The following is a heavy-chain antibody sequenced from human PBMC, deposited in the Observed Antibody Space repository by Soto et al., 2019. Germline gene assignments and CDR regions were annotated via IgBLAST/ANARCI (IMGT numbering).Heavy chain of an antibody. Sequence: EVQLVESGGGLFQPGGSLRLSCAASGFTFNNYWIHWVRQAPGKGLVWVSRIKYDATSTNYADPVKGRFSISRDNAKNTVYLQMSSLRGDDTAVYYCARGALGSYYFDYWGQGTLVTVSS. CDR1: GFTFNNYW. J-gene: IGHJ4*02. CDR3: ARGALGSYYFDY. V-gene: IGHV3-74*01. CDR2: IKYDATST. D-gene: IGHD3-16*01.